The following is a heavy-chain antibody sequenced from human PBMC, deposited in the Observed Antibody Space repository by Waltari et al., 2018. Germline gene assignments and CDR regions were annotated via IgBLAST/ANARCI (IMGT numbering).Heavy chain of an antibody. V-gene: IGHV3-30*02. CDR3: AREGKASTGQDAFDI. D-gene: IGHD1-1*01. Sequence: QVQLMESGGGVVQPGESLRLSCAASNFDFGNSGMHWVRQAPGKGLEWVAFIQFDGSEKFNADSGKGRLTISRDKAKKTLYLQVSSLRPEDTAVFYCAREGKASTGQDAFDIWGQGTMVTVSS. CDR2: IQFDGSEK. CDR1: NFDFGNSG. J-gene: IGHJ3*02.